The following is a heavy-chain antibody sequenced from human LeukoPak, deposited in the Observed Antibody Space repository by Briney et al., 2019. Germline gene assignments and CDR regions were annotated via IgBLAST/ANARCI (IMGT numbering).Heavy chain of an antibody. Sequence: SETLSLTCAVYGGSFSGYYWSWIRQPPGKGLEWIGEINHSGSTNYNPSLKSRVTISVDTSKNQFSLELSSVTAADTAVYYCARETLELGRYFDYWGQGTLVTVSS. J-gene: IGHJ4*02. CDR2: INHSGST. V-gene: IGHV4-34*01. CDR1: GGSFSGYY. D-gene: IGHD1-7*01. CDR3: ARETLELGRYFDY.